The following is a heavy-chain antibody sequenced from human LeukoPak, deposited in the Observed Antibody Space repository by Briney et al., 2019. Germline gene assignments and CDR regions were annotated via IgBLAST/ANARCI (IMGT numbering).Heavy chain of an antibody. D-gene: IGHD6-13*01. Sequence: PGGSLRLSCAASGFTFSNAWMSWVRQAPGKGLEWVGRIKSKPDGGTTDYAAPVKGRFTISRDDSKNTLYLQMNSLKTEDTAVYYCSGSSWYVPGWYDPWGQGTLVTVSS. CDR1: GFTFSNAW. CDR2: IKSKPDGGTT. V-gene: IGHV3-15*01. J-gene: IGHJ5*02. CDR3: SGSSWYVPGWYDP.